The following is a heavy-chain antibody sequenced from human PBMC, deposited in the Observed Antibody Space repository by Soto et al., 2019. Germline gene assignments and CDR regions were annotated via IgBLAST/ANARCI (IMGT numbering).Heavy chain of an antibody. J-gene: IGHJ4*02. Sequence: PGGSLRLSCAASGFTFSSYAMHWVRQAPGKGLEWVAVISYDGSNKYYADSVKGRFTISRDNSKNTLYLQMNSLRAEDTAVYYCARPSRLGELSLSPPDYWGQGTLVTVSS. CDR2: ISYDGSNK. CDR1: GFTFSSYA. V-gene: IGHV3-30-3*01. D-gene: IGHD3-16*02. CDR3: ARPSRLGELSLSPPDY.